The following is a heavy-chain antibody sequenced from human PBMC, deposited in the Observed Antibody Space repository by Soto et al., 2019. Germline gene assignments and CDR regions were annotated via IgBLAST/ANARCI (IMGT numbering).Heavy chain of an antibody. J-gene: IGHJ4*01. CDR3: VRAPEQRPIDF. CDR1: GFSLSDYW. D-gene: IGHD6-19*01. Sequence: PGGSLRLSCAASGFSLSDYWMHWARQVPGKGLLWVSRISVDGRDTTYADSVKGRFTISRDNAKNTLYLQMDSLRAEDTAVYYCVRAPEQRPIDFWGHRSLVTVSS. V-gene: IGHV3-74*03. CDR2: ISVDGRDT.